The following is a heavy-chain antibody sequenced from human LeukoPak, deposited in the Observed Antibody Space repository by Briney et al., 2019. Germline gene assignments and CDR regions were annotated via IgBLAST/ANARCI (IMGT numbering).Heavy chain of an antibody. J-gene: IGHJ4*02. Sequence: SETLSLTCAVSGGSISSYYWSWIRQPPGKGLEWIGEINHSGSTNYNPSLKSRVTISVDTSKNQFSLKLSSVTAADTAVYYCARGRTYYDILTGYPKYNFDYWGQGTLVTVSS. CDR2: INHSGST. CDR1: GGSISSYY. V-gene: IGHV4-34*01. CDR3: ARGRTYYDILTGYPKYNFDY. D-gene: IGHD3-9*01.